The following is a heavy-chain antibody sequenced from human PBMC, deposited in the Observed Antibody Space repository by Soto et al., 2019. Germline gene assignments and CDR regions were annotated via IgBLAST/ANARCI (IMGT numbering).Heavy chain of an antibody. Sequence: DVQLVESGGGLVQPGGSLRLSCAVSGFTFSHYTMHWFRQAPGTRLEYVSAISSDGGTTYYADSVKGRFSISRDNSKNTLYLQMGSLRSEDMGLYYCARADAVTTTLTIHYFFDFWGQGTLVTVSS. CDR1: GFTFSHYT. V-gene: IGHV3-64*07. J-gene: IGHJ4*02. D-gene: IGHD4-17*01. CDR3: ARADAVTTTLTIHYFFDF. CDR2: ISSDGGTT.